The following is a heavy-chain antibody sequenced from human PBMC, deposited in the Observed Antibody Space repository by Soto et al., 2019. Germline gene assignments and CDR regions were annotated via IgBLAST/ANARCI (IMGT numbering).Heavy chain of an antibody. J-gene: IGHJ3*02. CDR1: GFTFSNYY. Sequence: GGSLRLCCAASGFTFSNYYMRWXRHSPGRGLEXVSYISSSSSYTHYADSVXGRFTISRDNAKNSLYLQMKSLRAEDTAVYYCAREIAAAGRAFDIWGQGTMVTVSS. V-gene: IGHV3-11*06. CDR3: AREIAAAGRAFDI. D-gene: IGHD6-13*01. CDR2: ISSSSSYT.